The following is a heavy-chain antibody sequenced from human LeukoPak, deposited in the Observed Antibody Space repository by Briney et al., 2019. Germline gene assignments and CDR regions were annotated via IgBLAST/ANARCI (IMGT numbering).Heavy chain of an antibody. D-gene: IGHD4-11*01. CDR1: GFTFSGYW. Sequence: GGSLRLSCAASGFTFSGYWMTWVRQVPGKGLEWVANIKPDGTEKNSMDSLEGRFTISRDNAKNSLYLQMISLRAEDTAVYYCARGGTTVTARDYFDYWGQGTLVTVSS. CDR3: ARGGTTVTARDYFDY. V-gene: IGHV3-7*01. J-gene: IGHJ4*02. CDR2: IKPDGTEK.